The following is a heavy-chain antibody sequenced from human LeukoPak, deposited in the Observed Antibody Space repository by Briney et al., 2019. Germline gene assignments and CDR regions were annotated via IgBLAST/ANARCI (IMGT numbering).Heavy chain of an antibody. CDR3: VRATCSTSCHHDY. J-gene: IGHJ4*02. CDR2: IYHSGIT. Sequence: SETLSLTCEVSGYSISSGYYWGWIRQPPGKGLEWIGSIYHSGITYYNPSLKSRVTISVDTSKNRFSLKLTSVTAADTAVYYSVRATCSTSCHHDYWGQGTLVTVSS. CDR1: GYSISSGYY. V-gene: IGHV4-38-2*01. D-gene: IGHD2-2*01.